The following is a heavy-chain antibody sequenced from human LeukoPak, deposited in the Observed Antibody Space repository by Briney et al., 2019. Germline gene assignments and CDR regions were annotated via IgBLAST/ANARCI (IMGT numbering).Heavy chain of an antibody. CDR1: GGSFSGYY. V-gene: IGHV4-34*01. J-gene: IGHJ4*02. Sequence: PSETLSLTCAVYGGSFSGYYWSWIRQPPGKGLEWIGEINHSGSTNYNPSLKSRVTISVDTSKNQFSLKLSSVTAADTAVYYCARHFGVLLWFGEYHFDYWGQGTLVTVSS. CDR2: INHSGST. CDR3: ARHFGVLLWFGEYHFDY. D-gene: IGHD3-10*01.